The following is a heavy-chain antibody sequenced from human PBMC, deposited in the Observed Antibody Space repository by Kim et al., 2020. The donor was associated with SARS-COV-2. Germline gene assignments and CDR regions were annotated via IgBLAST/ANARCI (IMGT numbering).Heavy chain of an antibody. V-gene: IGHV3-43*01. J-gene: IGHJ6*02. CDR2: ISWDGGST. CDR3: AKELGLLTITAYYGMDV. Sequence: GGSLRLSCAASGFTFDDYTMHWVRQAPGKGLEWVSLISWDGGSTYYADSVKGRFTISRDNSKNSLYLQMNSLRTEDTALYYCAKELGLLTITAYYGMDVWGQGTTVTVSS. D-gene: IGHD3-16*01. CDR1: GFTFDDYT.